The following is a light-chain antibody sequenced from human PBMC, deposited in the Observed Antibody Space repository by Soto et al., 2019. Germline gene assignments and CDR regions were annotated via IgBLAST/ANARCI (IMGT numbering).Light chain of an antibody. J-gene: IGKJ2*01. V-gene: IGKV3-20*01. CDR3: QHYGSSHPVT. Sequence: EIVLTQSPGTLSLSAGERATLSCRASQSVSSNYLAWYQQKPCLAPRLLIYGASSRATGIPDRFSGSGSGTVFTLTISTLEPEDFAVYYCQHYGSSHPVTFGQGTKLEIK. CDR2: GAS. CDR1: QSVSSNY.